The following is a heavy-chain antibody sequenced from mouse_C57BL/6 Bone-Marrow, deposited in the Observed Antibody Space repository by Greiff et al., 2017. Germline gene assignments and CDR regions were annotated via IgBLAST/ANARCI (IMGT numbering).Heavy chain of an antibody. D-gene: IGHD1-1*01. V-gene: IGHV1-15*01. J-gene: IGHJ4*01. CDR3: TSPLLRFFYYAMDY. Sequence: VQRVESGAELVRPGASVTLSCKASGYTFTDYEMHWVKQTPAHGLEWIGAIDPETGGTAYNQKFKGKAILTADKSSSTAYMELRSLTSEDSAVYYCTSPLLRFFYYAMDYWGQGTSVTVSS. CDR1: GYTFTDYE. CDR2: IDPETGGT.